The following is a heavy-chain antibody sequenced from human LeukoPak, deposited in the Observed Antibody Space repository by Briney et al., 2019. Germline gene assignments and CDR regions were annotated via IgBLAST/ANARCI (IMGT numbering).Heavy chain of an antibody. CDR3: ARVPLGIAVAGLYYYYYYGMDV. J-gene: IGHJ6*02. V-gene: IGHV4-4*02. D-gene: IGHD6-19*01. CDR1: GGPISSSNW. Sequence: PSETLSLTCAVSGGPISSSNWWSWVRQPPGRGLEWIGEIYHTGSTNYNPSLKSRVTISVDKSKNQFSLKLSSVTAADTAVYYCARVPLGIAVAGLYYYYYYGMDVWGQGTTVTVSS. CDR2: IYHTGST.